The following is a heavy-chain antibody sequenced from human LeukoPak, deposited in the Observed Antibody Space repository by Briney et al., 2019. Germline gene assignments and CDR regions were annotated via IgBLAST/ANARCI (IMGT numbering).Heavy chain of an antibody. Sequence: GGSLRLSCAASGFTFSSYAMSWVRQAPGKGLEWVSSISGHSSYIYYADSMKGRFTISRDNAKNSLYLQMNSLRAEDTAVYYCARAYYNDSSAYYWFDYWGQETLVTVSS. D-gene: IGHD3-22*01. J-gene: IGHJ4*02. CDR1: GFTFSSYA. V-gene: IGHV3-21*01. CDR3: ARAYYNDSSAYYWFDY. CDR2: ISGHSSYI.